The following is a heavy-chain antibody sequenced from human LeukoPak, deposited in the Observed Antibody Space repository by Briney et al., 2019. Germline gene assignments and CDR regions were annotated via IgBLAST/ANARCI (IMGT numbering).Heavy chain of an antibody. Sequence: ASVKVSFKASGGTFSSYAISWVRQAPGQGLEWMGGIIPIFGTANYAQKFQGRVTITTDESTSTAYMELSSLRSEDTAVYYCARVGGSEYSSSPRYYYYYYGMDVWGQGTTVTVSS. D-gene: IGHD6-6*01. J-gene: IGHJ6*02. CDR3: ARVGGSEYSSSPRYYYYYYGMDV. CDR1: GGTFSSYA. V-gene: IGHV1-69*05. CDR2: IIPIFGTA.